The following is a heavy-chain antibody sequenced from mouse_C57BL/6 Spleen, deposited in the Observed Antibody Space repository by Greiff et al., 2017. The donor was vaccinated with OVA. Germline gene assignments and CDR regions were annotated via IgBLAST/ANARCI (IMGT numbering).Heavy chain of an antibody. V-gene: IGHV2-3*01. CDR2: IWGDGST. J-gene: IGHJ4*01. D-gene: IGHD2-5*01. CDR1: GFSLTSYG. CDR3: AFYSNHYAMDY. Sequence: VKLVESGPGLVAPSQSLSITCTVSGFSLTSYGVSWVRQPPGKGLEWLGVIWGDGSTNYHSALISRLSNSKDNSKSQVFLKLNSLQTDDTATYYCAFYSNHYAMDYWGQGTSVTVSS.